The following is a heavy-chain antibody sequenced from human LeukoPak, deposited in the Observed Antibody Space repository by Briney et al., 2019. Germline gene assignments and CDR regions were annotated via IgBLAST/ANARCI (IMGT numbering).Heavy chain of an antibody. Sequence: GGSLRLSCAASGFTVSSNYMSWVRQAPGKGLEWVSAISGSGGSTYYADSVKGRFTISRDNSKNTLYLQMNSLRAEDTAVYYCARDNWNEETDYWGQGTLVTVSS. V-gene: IGHV3-23*01. CDR1: GFTVSSNY. D-gene: IGHD1-20*01. J-gene: IGHJ4*02. CDR3: ARDNWNEETDY. CDR2: ISGSGGST.